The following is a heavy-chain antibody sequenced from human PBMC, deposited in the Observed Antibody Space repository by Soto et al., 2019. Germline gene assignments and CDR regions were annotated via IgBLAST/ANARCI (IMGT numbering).Heavy chain of an antibody. D-gene: IGHD2-15*01. CDR2: IYYSGST. Sequence: QLQLQESGPGLVKPSETLSLTCTVSGGSISSSSYYWGWIRQPPGKGLEWIGSIYYSGSTYYNPSLKSRVTFSVDTSKNQLSLKLSSVTAADTAVYYCARHTPAISISDHWGQGTLVTVSS. V-gene: IGHV4-39*01. CDR3: ARHTPAISISDH. J-gene: IGHJ4*02. CDR1: GGSISSSSYY.